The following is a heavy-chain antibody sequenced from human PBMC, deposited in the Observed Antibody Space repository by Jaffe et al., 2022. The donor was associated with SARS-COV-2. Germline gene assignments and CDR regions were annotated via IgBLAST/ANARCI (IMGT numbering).Heavy chain of an antibody. CDR1: GFTFSSFA. Sequence: EVQLVESGGDLVQPGGSLRLSCAASGFTFSSFAMSWVRQAPGKGLEWISLISAPGTSTYYADSVKGRFIISRDNSKGTLFLQISSLRAEDTAVYYCAKNDGSGKGRYIDYWGQGTLVTVS. V-gene: IGHV3-23*04. CDR3: AKNDGSGKGRYIDY. CDR2: ISAPGTST. D-gene: IGHD3-10*01. J-gene: IGHJ4*02.